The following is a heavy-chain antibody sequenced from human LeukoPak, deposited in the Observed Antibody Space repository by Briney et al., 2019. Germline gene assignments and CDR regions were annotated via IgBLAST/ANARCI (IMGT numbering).Heavy chain of an antibody. CDR2: INHSEST. D-gene: IGHD5-18*01. Sequence: SETLSLTCAVYGGSFSNYYWSWIRQPPGKGLEWIVEINHSESTNYNPSLKSRVTISVDTSKNQFSLNLTSVTAADTAVYYCARGCPVNTAMIHVDYWGQGTLVTVSS. V-gene: IGHV4-34*01. CDR1: GGSFSNYY. CDR3: ARGCPVNTAMIHVDY. J-gene: IGHJ4*02.